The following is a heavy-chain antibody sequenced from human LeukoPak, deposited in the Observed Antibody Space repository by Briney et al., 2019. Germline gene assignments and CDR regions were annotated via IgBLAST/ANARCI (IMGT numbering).Heavy chain of an antibody. CDR3: ARWAVAGLYYFDY. D-gene: IGHD6-19*01. CDR2: FNSDGSDT. CDR1: GFTVNTYW. J-gene: IGHJ4*02. Sequence: GGSLRLSCAASGFTVNTYWIHWVRQVPGKGLVWVSRFNSDGSDTSYADSVKGRFTISRDNANNTLYLQMNSLRAEDTAVYYCARWAVAGLYYFDYWGQGTLVTVSS. V-gene: IGHV3-74*01.